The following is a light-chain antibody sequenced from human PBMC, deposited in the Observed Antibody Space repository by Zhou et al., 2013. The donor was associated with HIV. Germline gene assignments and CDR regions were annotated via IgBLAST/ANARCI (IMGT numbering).Light chain of an antibody. V-gene: IGKV3-20*01. CDR1: QSVSSSY. CDR3: QQYNNWPPYT. Sequence: EIVLTQSPGTLSVCRPGERATLSCRASQSVSSSYLAWYQQKPGQAPRLLIYGASSRATGIPDRFSGSGSGTEFTLTISSLQSEDVAVYYCQQYNNWPPYTFGQGTKLEIK. J-gene: IGKJ2*01. CDR2: GAS.